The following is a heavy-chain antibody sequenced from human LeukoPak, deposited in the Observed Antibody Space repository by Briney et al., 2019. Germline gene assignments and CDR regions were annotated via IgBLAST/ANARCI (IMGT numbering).Heavy chain of an antibody. D-gene: IGHD3-16*01. Sequence: AGGSLRLSCAASGFTFSSYAMSWVRQAPGKGLEWVSSISSSGSYIYYADSVKGRFTISRDNAKNSLYLQMNSLRAEDTAVYYCAKRGSYFGYWGQGTLVTVSS. CDR1: GFTFSSYA. CDR2: ISSSGSYI. J-gene: IGHJ4*02. CDR3: AKRGSYFGY. V-gene: IGHV3-21*04.